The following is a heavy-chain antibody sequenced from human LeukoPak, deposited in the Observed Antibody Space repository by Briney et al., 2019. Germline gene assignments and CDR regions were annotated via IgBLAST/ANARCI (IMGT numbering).Heavy chain of an antibody. CDR1: GFTFSSYA. CDR2: ISGSGGSI. V-gene: IGHV3-23*01. CDR3: SGGYGSGWPHWFDP. Sequence: PGGSLRLSCAASGFTFSSYAMSWVRQAPGKGLEWVSAISGSGGSIYYADSVKGRFTISRDNSKNTLYLQMNSLRAEDTAVYYCSGGYGSGWPHWFDPWGQGTLVTVSS. D-gene: IGHD6-19*01. J-gene: IGHJ5*02.